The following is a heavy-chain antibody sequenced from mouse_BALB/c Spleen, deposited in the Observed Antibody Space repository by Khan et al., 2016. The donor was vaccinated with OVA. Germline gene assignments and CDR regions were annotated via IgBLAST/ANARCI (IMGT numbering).Heavy chain of an antibody. CDR2: IYPGSGST. CDR1: GYIFTSYW. CDR3: TRGNYLAMDY. J-gene: IGHJ4*01. V-gene: IGHV1S22*01. Sequence: LQQPGSELVRPGASVKLSCKASGYIFTSYWMHWVKQRPGQGLEWIGNIYPGSGSTKYDEKFKSKATLTVDPSSSTVYMQLSSLPSEDAAVYYCTRGNYLAMDYWGQGTSVTVSA.